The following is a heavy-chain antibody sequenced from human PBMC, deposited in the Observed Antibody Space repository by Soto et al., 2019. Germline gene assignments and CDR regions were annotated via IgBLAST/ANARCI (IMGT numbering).Heavy chain of an antibody. V-gene: IGHV3-23*01. CDR2: ISGSGGTT. D-gene: IGHD6-19*01. CDR1: GFIFSNYA. CDR3: ARAAVGVSGWLNLFDP. J-gene: IGHJ5*02. Sequence: EVQLLESGGGLVQPGGSLRLSCAASGFIFSNYAVTWVRKAPGRGLEWVSAISGSGGTTYYADSVKARFTVSRDNSKKTLFLQMHSLRAQDTAVYYCARAAVGVSGWLNLFDPWGQGTLVTVSS.